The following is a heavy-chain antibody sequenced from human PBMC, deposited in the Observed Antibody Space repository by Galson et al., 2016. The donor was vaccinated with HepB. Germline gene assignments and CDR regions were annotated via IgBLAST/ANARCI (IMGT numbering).Heavy chain of an antibody. V-gene: IGHV4-59*01. D-gene: IGHD6-19*01. Sequence: ETLSLTCTVSGASISGYYLSWIRQPPGKGLEWIGYIYYSGRTNYNPSLKSRVTISVDTSKNQFSLKLSSLTAADTAVYYCARDDSGGWYGFHYGMELWGQGTTVTVSS. CDR2: IYYSGRT. CDR3: ARDDSGGWYGFHYGMEL. CDR1: GASISGYY. J-gene: IGHJ6*02.